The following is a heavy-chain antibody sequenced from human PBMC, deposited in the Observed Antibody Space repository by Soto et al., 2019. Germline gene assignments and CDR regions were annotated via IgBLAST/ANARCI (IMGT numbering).Heavy chain of an antibody. V-gene: IGHV1-8*01. CDR2: MNPNSGNT. Sequence: ASVKVSCKASGYTFTSYDINWVRQATGQGLEWMGWMNPNSGNTGYAQKFQGRVTMTRNTSISTAYMELSSLRSEDTAVYYCARALPIVLVPAADEIYGMDVWGQGTTVTVSS. D-gene: IGHD2-2*01. CDR3: ARALPIVLVPAADEIYGMDV. CDR1: GYTFTSYD. J-gene: IGHJ6*02.